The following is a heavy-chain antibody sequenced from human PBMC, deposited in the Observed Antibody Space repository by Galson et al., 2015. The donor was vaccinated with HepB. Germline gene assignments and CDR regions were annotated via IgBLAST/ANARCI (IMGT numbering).Heavy chain of an antibody. CDR2: ISYDGSNK. J-gene: IGHJ6*02. D-gene: IGHD3-10*01. CDR3: ARTGGITMVRGAQDYYGMDA. CDR1: GFTFSSYA. V-gene: IGHV3-30*04. Sequence: SLRLSCAASGFTFSSYAMHWVRQAPGKGLEWVAVISYDGSNKYYADSVKGRFTISRDNSKNTLYLQMNSLRAEDTAVYYCARTGGITMVRGAQDYYGMDAWGQGTTVTVSS.